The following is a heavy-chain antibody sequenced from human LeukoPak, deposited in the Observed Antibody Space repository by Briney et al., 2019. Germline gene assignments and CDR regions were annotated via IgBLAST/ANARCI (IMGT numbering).Heavy chain of an antibody. CDR2: INAGNGNT. V-gene: IGHV1-3*01. D-gene: IGHD3-22*01. CDR1: GYTFTSYA. J-gene: IGHJ4*02. CDR3: ARDLDYYDSSGYYYARVKATGFDY. Sequence: GASVKVSCKASGYTFTSYAMHWVRQAPGQRLEWMGWINAGNGNTKYSQKFQGRVTITRDTSASTAYMELSSLRSEDTAVYYCARDLDYYDSSGYYYARVKATGFDYWGQGTLVTVSS.